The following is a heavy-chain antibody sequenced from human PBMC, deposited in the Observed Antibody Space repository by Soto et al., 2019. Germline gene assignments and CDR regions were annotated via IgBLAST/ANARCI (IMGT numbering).Heavy chain of an antibody. CDR3: ARLYSSGWYYFDY. CDR2: IYYSGST. Sequence: PSETLSLTCTVSGGSISIYYWSWIRQPPGKGLEWIGYIYYSGSTNYNPSLKSRVTISVDTSKNQFSLKLSSVTAADTAVYYCARLYSSGWYYFDYWGQGTLVTVSS. D-gene: IGHD6-19*01. CDR1: GGSISIYY. V-gene: IGHV4-59*08. J-gene: IGHJ4*02.